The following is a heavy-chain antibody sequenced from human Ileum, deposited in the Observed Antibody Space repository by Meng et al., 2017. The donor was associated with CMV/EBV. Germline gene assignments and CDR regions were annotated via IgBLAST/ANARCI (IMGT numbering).Heavy chain of an antibody. Sequence: SETPSLTCTVSGDSISSGGYFWGWVRQPPGKGLEWIGSIDYSGTTRYNPSLGSRVVISVDTSMNQLTLRLDSVTAADTAVYYCARDGEGRWLQLGCWGQGTLVTVSS. J-gene: IGHJ4*02. CDR3: ARDGEGRWLQLGC. D-gene: IGHD5-24*01. CDR2: IDYSGTT. CDR1: GDSISSGGYF. V-gene: IGHV4-39*06.